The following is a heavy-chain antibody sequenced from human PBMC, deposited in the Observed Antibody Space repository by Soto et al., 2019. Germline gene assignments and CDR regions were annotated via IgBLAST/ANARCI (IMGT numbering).Heavy chain of an antibody. V-gene: IGHV4-4*02. J-gene: IGHJ4*02. CDR2: IYHSGST. Sequence: SETLSLTCAVSGGSISSSNWWSWVRQPPGKGLEWIGEIYHSGSTNYNPSLKSRLTISVDTSKNQFSLNLSSVTAADTAVYFCATGRYYYVPDYSGQGTLVTVSS. CDR3: ATGRYYYVPDY. D-gene: IGHD3-10*02. CDR1: GGSISSSNW.